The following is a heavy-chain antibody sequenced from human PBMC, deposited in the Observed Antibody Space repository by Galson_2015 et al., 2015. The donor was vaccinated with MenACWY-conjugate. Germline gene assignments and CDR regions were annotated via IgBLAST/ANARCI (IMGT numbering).Heavy chain of an antibody. D-gene: IGHD6-19*01. CDR1: GFTFSNSW. J-gene: IGHJ3*01. CDR3: ARAKEQWLSKTFGV. CDR2: IKHDGSGK. Sequence: SLRLSCATSGFTFSNSWMGWVRQAPGKGLEWVANIKHDGSGKFYVDSVKGRFIISRDNAKNSLYLQMDSLRAEDTAVYFCARAKEQWLSKTFGVWGQGTVVTVSS. V-gene: IGHV3-7*01.